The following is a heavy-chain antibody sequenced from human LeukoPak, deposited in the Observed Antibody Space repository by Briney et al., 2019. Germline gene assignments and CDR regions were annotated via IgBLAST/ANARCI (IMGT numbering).Heavy chain of an antibody. V-gene: IGHV4-4*07. CDR2: IYSTGST. CDR1: GGSISSYY. D-gene: IGHD3-22*01. J-gene: IGHJ4*02. CDR3: ARGGWLPPDY. Sequence: SQTLSLTCTVSGGSISSYYWSWIRQPAGKGLEWIGHIYSTGSTNYNPSLNSRVTISVDTSKSQFSLKLSSVTAADTAVYYCARGGWLPPDYWGQGTLVTVSS.